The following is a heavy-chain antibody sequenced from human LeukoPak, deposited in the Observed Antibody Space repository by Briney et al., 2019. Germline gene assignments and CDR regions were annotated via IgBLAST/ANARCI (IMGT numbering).Heavy chain of an antibody. V-gene: IGHV3-23*01. J-gene: IGHJ6*03. D-gene: IGHD1-26*01. CDR2: ISGSGGST. Sequence: HSGGPLRLSCAASGFTFSSYGMSWVRQAPGKGLEWVSAISGSGGSTYYADSVKGRFTISRDNSKNTLYLQMNSLRAEDTAVYYCAKQMGGSHTYYYYYMDVWGKGTTVTISS. CDR1: GFTFSSYG. CDR3: AKQMGGSHTYYYYYMDV.